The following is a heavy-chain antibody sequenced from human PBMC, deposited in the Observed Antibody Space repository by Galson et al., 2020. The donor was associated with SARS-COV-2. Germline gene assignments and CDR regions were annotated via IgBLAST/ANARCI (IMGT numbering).Heavy chain of an antibody. CDR3: ARSFLAYDYYDMDV. CDR2: IKQDGSDK. J-gene: IGHJ6*03. V-gene: IGHV3-7*01. CDR1: GFTFRSYW. Sequence: GGSLRLSCAASGFTFRSYWMSWVRQAPGKGLEWVANIKQDGSDKYYVDSVKGRFTSSSDNAKNSLYLQMNSLRAEDTAVYYCARSFLAYDYYDMDVWGKETPVTVSS.